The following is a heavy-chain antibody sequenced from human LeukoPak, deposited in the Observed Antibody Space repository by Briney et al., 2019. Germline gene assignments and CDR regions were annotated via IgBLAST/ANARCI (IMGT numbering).Heavy chain of an antibody. CDR1: GFTFSSYG. CDR2: IRYDGSNK. J-gene: IGHJ4*02. Sequence: GGSLRLSCAASGFTFSSYGMHWVRQAPGKGLEWVAFIRYDGSNKYYADSVKGRFTISRDNSKNTLYLQMNGLGAEDTAVYYCAKDRDDYGDYAFDYWGQGTLVTVSS. V-gene: IGHV3-30*02. CDR3: AKDRDDYGDYAFDY. D-gene: IGHD4-17*01.